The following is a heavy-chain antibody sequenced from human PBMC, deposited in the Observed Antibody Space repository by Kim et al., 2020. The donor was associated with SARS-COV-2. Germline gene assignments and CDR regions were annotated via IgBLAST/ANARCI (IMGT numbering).Heavy chain of an antibody. V-gene: IGHV3-9*01. CDR2: ISLNSGSI. CDR1: GFTFDDYA. J-gene: IGHJ4*02. CDR3: ARDSRGYFDY. Sequence: GGSLRLSCAASGFTFDDYAMHWVRQAPGKGLEWVSGISLNSGSIGYADSVKGRFTVSRDSAKNTVYLQMNRLRAEDTALYFCARDSRGYFDYWCQGTLVT.